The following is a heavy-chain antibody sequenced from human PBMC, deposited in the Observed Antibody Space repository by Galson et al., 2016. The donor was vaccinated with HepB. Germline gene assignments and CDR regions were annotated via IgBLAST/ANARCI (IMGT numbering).Heavy chain of an antibody. CDR2: IIRKTDGGTT. CDR3: TTESSGRIAAVGVFDF. V-gene: IGHV3-15*01. D-gene: IGHD6-13*01. CDR1: GFILSTAG. Sequence: SLRLSCAASGFILSTAGMSWVRQAPGRGLEWVARIIRKTDGGTTEYAAPVKGRFTMSRDDSKNTLYLQMNSLNTGDTAVYYCTTESSGRIAAVGVFDFWGQGTLVTVSS. J-gene: IGHJ4*02.